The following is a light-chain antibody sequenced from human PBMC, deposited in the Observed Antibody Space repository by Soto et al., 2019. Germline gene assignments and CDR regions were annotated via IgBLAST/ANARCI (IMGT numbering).Light chain of an antibody. V-gene: IGLV2-11*01. Sequence: QSALTQPRSVYGSPAQSVTISCTGTSSDVGGYNYVSWYQQHPGKAPKLMIYDVSKRPSGVPGRFSGSKSGSTASLTISGLQAEDEADYYCCSYAGSYTLVFGGGTKLTVL. CDR3: CSYAGSYTLV. J-gene: IGLJ2*01. CDR1: SSDVGGYNY. CDR2: DVS.